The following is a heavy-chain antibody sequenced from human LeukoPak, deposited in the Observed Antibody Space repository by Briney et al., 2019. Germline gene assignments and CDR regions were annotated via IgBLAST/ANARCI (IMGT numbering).Heavy chain of an antibody. CDR2: IKQDGSEK. V-gene: IGHV3-7*04. Sequence: GGSLRLSCAASGFTFRNYWLNWVRQAPGKGLEWVANIKQDGSEKYYVDSVKGRFTISRDNAKNSLHLQMNSLRAEDTAVYYCARGGSLWGQGTLVTVSS. D-gene: IGHD1-26*01. CDR3: ARGGSL. CDR1: GFTFRNYW. J-gene: IGHJ4*02.